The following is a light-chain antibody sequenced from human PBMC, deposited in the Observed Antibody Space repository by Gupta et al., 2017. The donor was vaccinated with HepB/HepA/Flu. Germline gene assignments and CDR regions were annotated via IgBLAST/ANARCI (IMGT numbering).Light chain of an antibody. J-gene: IGKJ4*01. Sequence: DIQMTQSPSSLSASVGDRVTISCRASQGIDHYLAWYQQKPGKVPTLLIYGASTLELGVPSRFSGSGSGTYFTLTISSLQPEDVATYYCQKDNTARFTFGGGTKVDI. V-gene: IGKV1-27*01. CDR3: QKDNTARFT. CDR2: GAS. CDR1: QGIDHY.